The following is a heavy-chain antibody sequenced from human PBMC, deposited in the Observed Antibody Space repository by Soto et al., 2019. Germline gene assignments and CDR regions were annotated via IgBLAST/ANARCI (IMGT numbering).Heavy chain of an antibody. J-gene: IGHJ4*02. CDR3: AGLSDLSSYYCDH. CDR1: GYRVSSHC. D-gene: IGHD2-21*02. CDR2: IYPSDSHT. V-gene: IGHV5-51*01. Sequence: GESLKISCQYSGYRVSSHCIAWVRQMPGKGLEWLGVIYPSDSHTRYSPSFQGHVTISVDKSINTAYLQWGSLRASDTAKYYCAGLSDLSSYYCDHWGQGTLVTVSS.